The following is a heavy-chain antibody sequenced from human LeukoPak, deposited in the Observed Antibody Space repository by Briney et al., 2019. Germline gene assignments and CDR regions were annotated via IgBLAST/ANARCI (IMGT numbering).Heavy chain of an antibody. V-gene: IGHV3-30*18. CDR3: AKDQGYYDSSGPLDY. CDR2: ISYDGSNK. CDR1: GFTFSSYG. J-gene: IGHJ4*02. Sequence: GGSLRLSCAASGFTFSSYGMHWVRQAPGKGLEWVAVISYDGSNKYYADSVKGRFTISRDNSKNTLYLQMNSLRAEDTAVYCCAKDQGYYDSSGPLDYWGQGTLVTVSS. D-gene: IGHD3-22*01.